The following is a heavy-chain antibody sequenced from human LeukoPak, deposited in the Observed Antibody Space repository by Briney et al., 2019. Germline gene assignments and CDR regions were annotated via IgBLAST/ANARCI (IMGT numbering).Heavy chain of an antibody. V-gene: IGHV4-4*07. CDR2: IYTSGGI. Sequence: SEPLSLTCTVSGGSISRYYGRWIRQPAGKGLEWIGRIYTSGGINYNPSLKSRVTMSVDTSKNQFSLRLSSVTAADTAVYYCAINSWNNYYYFDCWGQGTLVTVSS. J-gene: IGHJ4*03. CDR3: AINSWNNYYYFDC. CDR1: GGSISRYY. D-gene: IGHD3-3*01.